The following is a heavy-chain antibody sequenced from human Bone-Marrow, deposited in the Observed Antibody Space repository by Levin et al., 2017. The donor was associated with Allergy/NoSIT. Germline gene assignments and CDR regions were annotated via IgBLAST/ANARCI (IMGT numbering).Heavy chain of an antibody. Sequence: PGGSLRLSCAASEFTFRNYAMSWVRQAPGKGLEWVSTISGGDGVTDGRTFYADSVKGRFTISRDNSKNTLYLQMNSLRAEDTAVYHCVIRGYCSDGSCRDYHFDCWGQGTLVTVSS. V-gene: IGHV3-23*01. CDR1: EFTFRNYA. D-gene: IGHD2-15*01. CDR3: VIRGYCSDGSCRDYHFDC. CDR2: ISGGDGVTDGRT. J-gene: IGHJ4*02.